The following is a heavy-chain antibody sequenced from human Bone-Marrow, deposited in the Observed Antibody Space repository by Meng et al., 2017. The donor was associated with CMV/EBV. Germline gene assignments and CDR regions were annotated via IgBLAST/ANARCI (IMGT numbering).Heavy chain of an antibody. J-gene: IGHJ4*02. CDR1: GGSVSSGSYY. CDR3: ARHIVVPAPHFDY. D-gene: IGHD2-2*01. CDR2: IYYSGST. Sequence: SETLSLTCTVSGGSVSSGSYYWSWIRQPPGKGLEWIGYIYYSGSTNYNPSLKSRVTISVDTSKNQFSLKLSSVTAADTAVYYCARHIVVPAPHFDYWGQGTLVNVAS. V-gene: IGHV4-61*01.